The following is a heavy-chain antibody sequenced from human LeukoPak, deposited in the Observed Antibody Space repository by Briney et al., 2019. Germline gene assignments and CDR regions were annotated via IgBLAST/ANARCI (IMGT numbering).Heavy chain of an antibody. Sequence: PGGSLRLSCAASGFTFDDYGMSWVRQAPGKGLEWVSGINWNGGSTGYADSVKGRSTISRDNAKNSLYLQMNSLRAEDTALYYCARDSIGRITIFGDFGRWGQGTLVTVSS. CDR2: INWNGGST. CDR1: GFTFDDYG. CDR3: ARDSIGRITIFGDFGR. D-gene: IGHD3-3*01. J-gene: IGHJ4*02. V-gene: IGHV3-20*04.